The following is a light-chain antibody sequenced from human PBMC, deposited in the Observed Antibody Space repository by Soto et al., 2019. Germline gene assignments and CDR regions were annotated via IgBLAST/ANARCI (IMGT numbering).Light chain of an antibody. CDR3: SSYSISTAYL. V-gene: IGLV2-14*01. Sequence: HSVLTQPASVSGSPGQSITISFTGTSSHVGGYDYVSWYQLHPGKAPKLMVFEVSNRPSGVSYRFSGSKSGNTAYLTISGLQAEDEADYFCSSYSISTAYLFGTGTKVTVL. CDR2: EVS. CDR1: SSHVGGYDY. J-gene: IGLJ1*01.